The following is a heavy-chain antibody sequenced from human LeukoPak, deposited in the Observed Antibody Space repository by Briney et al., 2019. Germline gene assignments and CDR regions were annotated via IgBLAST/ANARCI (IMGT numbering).Heavy chain of an antibody. CDR3: AREDYNGYYYYYMDV. J-gene: IGHJ6*03. CDR2: ISYDGSNK. V-gene: IGHV3-30*03. D-gene: IGHD4-11*01. Sequence: PGGSLRLSCAASGFTFSSYGMHWVRQAPGKGLEWVAVISYDGSNKYYADSVKGRFTISRDNSKNTLYLQMNSLRAEDTAVYYCAREDYNGYYYYYMDVWGKGTTVTVSS. CDR1: GFTFSSYG.